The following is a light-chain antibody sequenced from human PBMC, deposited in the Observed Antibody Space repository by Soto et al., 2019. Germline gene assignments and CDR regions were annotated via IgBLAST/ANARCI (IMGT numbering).Light chain of an antibody. V-gene: IGKV3-11*01. CDR3: QQRVNWLT. CDR1: QSGGTY. CDR2: DAS. Sequence: EIVLTQSPAILSLSPGERATLSCRASQSGGTYLDWYQQKLGQAPRLLIYDASNRATGIPARFSGSGSGTDFTLTIISLEPEDFAVYYCQQRVNWLTFGGGTKVEL. J-gene: IGKJ4*01.